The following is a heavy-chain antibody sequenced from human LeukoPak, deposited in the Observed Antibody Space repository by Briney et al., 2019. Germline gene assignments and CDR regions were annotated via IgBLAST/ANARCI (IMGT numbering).Heavy chain of an antibody. Sequence: GGSLRLSCVASGFIFNKHAMSWFRPAPGKGLEWVGVIRGKAFGGTTDYVASVKGRFTISRDDSESIAYLQMDSLKNEDTAVYYCTRDPRFSISWFSDYWGQGTLVTVSS. V-gene: IGHV3-49*03. CDR1: GFIFNKHA. CDR2: IRGKAFGGTT. D-gene: IGHD2-2*01. J-gene: IGHJ4*02. CDR3: TRDPRFSISWFSDY.